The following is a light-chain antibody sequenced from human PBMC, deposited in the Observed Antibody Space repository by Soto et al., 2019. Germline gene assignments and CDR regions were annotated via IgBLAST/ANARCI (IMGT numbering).Light chain of an antibody. CDR3: LKYYSAPF. CDR1: QGISNY. Sequence: DIQMTQSPSSLSASVGDRVTITCRASQGISNYLAWYQQKPGKVPKLLIYVASTLQSGVPSRFSGSGSGTDFTLTISSLQPADVATYYCLKYYSAPFFGEGTKVEIK. J-gene: IGKJ4*01. CDR2: VAS. V-gene: IGKV1-27*01.